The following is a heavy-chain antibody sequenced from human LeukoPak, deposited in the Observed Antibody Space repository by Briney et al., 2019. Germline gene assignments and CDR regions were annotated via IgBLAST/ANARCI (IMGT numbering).Heavy chain of an antibody. CDR2: IYYSGST. D-gene: IGHD7-27*01. CDR3: ARMPWGSGYFDY. V-gene: IGHV4-59*11. CDR1: GGSISSHY. Sequence: SETLSLTCTVSGGSISSHYWSWIRQPPGKGLEWIGYIYYSGSTNYNPSLKSRVTISVDTSKNQFSLKLSSVPAADTAVYYCARMPWGSGYFDYWGQGTLVTVSS. J-gene: IGHJ4*02.